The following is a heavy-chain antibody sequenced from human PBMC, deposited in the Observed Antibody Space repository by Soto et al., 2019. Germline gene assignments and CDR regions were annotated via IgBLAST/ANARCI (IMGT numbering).Heavy chain of an antibody. CDR3: ARGQCSSTSCTFDY. V-gene: IGHV4-31*03. Sequence: QVQLQESGPGLVKPSQTLSLTCTVSGGSISSGGYYWSWIRQHPRKGLEWIGYIYYSESTYYNPSLKSRVTISVDTSKNQFSLKLSSVTAADTAVYYCARGQCSSTSCTFDYWGQGTLVTVSS. D-gene: IGHD2-2*01. CDR2: IYYSEST. CDR1: GGSISSGGYY. J-gene: IGHJ4*02.